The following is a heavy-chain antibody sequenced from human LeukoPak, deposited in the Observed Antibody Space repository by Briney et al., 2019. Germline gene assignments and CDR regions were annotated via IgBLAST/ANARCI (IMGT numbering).Heavy chain of an antibody. V-gene: IGHV4-31*03. CDR2: IYYSGST. J-gene: IGHJ3*02. D-gene: IGHD3-22*01. Sequence: SETLSLTCTVSGGSISSGGYYWSWIRQHPGKGLEWIGYIYYSGSTYYNPSLKSRVTISVGTSKNQFSLKLSSVTAADTAVYYCASGISSGYAGNDAFDIWGQGTMVTVSS. CDR3: ASGISSGYAGNDAFDI. CDR1: GGSISSGGYY.